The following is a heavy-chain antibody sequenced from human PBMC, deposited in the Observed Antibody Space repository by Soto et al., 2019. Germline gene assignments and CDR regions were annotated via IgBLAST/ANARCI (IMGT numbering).Heavy chain of an antibody. CDR1: GYTFTSYA. J-gene: IGHJ4*02. D-gene: IGHD6-19*01. CDR2: INAGNGKT. Sequence: QVQLVQSGAEVKKPGASVKVSCKASGYTFTSYAMQWVRQAPGQRLEWMGWINAGNGKTKYSQKLKGRVNITTDKSASTDYMELSSLRSEDTAVYYCARDLGGWTDYWGQGTLVIVSS. CDR3: ARDLGGWTDY. V-gene: IGHV1-3*01.